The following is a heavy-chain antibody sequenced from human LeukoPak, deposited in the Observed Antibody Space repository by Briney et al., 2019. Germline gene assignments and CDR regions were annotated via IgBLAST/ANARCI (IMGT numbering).Heavy chain of an antibody. D-gene: IGHD6-19*01. Sequence: PSETLSLTCTVSGGSISSGSYYWSWIRQPAGKGLEWIGRIYTSGSTNYNPSLKSRVTISLDTSKNQFSLKLSSVTAADTAVYYCARDGIVVAGTGAYFDYWGQGTLVTVSS. CDR2: IYTSGST. CDR3: ARDGIVVAGTGAYFDY. CDR1: GGSISSGSYY. J-gene: IGHJ4*02. V-gene: IGHV4-61*02.